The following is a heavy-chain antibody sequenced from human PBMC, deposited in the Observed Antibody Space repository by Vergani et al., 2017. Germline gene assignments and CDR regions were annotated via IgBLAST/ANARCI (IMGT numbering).Heavy chain of an antibody. D-gene: IGHD1-26*01. J-gene: IGHJ4*02. CDR2: IYPGDSDT. CDR1: EYSFGNYW. V-gene: IGHV5-51*03. Sequence: EVELVQSGPEMRKPGESLKISCKGSEYSFGNYWIGWVRQMPGEGLEWMGIIYPGDSDTRYSPSFQGQVTISADKSISTAYLQWSSLKASDTAMYYCARSGSYYGGWETDYWGQGTLVTVSS. CDR3: ARSGSYYGGWETDY.